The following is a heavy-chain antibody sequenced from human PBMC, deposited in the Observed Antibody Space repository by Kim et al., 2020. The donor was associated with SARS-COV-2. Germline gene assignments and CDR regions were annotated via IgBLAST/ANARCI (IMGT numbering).Heavy chain of an antibody. D-gene: IGHD3-16*01. CDR3: ARGGAILYTDY. CDR2: INTATGNP. V-gene: IGHV7-4-1*02. Sequence: ASVKVSCKASGYSFNTYSIVWVRQAPGQGLECVGWINTATGNPTYAQDFAGRFVFSFDTSVRTAYLHITSLKTDDTALYYCARGGAILYTDYWGQGTLVTVSS. CDR1: GYSFNTYS. J-gene: IGHJ4*02.